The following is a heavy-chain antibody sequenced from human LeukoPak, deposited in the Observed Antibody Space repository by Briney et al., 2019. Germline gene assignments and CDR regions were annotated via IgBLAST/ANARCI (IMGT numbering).Heavy chain of an antibody. J-gene: IGHJ4*02. CDR2: ISDSGGST. D-gene: IGHD2-2*01. CDR1: GFTFSIYA. CDR3: AKDRRGCSSTSCYYQFDY. Sequence: GGSLRLSCAASGFTFSIYAMSWVRQAPGEGLEWVSAISDSGGSTYYADSVKGRSTISRDNSKNTVYLQMNSLRAGDTAVYYCAKDRRGCSSTSCYYQFDYWGQGTLVTVSS. V-gene: IGHV3-23*01.